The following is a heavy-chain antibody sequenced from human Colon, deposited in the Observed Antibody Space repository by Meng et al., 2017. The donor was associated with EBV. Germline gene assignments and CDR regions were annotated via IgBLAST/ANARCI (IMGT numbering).Heavy chain of an antibody. J-gene: IGHJ4*02. CDR2: IYHGGNT. D-gene: IGHD5-24*01. Sequence: QVQLQESGPGLVEPSGTLSLTCAVSGASISSTNWWSWVRQPPGKGLEWIGEIYHGGNTNYNPSLKSRVTISVDRSNDQFSLSLSSVTAADTAVYYCARGNAYNAPSFDYWGQGTLVTVSS. CDR1: GASISSTNW. V-gene: IGHV4-4*02. CDR3: ARGNAYNAPSFDY.